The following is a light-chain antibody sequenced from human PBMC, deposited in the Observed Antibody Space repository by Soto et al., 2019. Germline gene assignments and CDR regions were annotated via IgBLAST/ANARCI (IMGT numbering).Light chain of an antibody. J-gene: IGLJ3*02. CDR3: SSYTASSTLDVV. Sequence: QSALTQPASMSGSPGQSITISCTGTSSDGDYVSWYQQHPGKAPKLILYEVTNRPSGVSNRFSGSKSDYTASLTISGLQAEDEAVYYCSSYTASSTLDVVFGGGTKLTVL. V-gene: IGLV2-14*01. CDR2: EVT. CDR1: SSDGDY.